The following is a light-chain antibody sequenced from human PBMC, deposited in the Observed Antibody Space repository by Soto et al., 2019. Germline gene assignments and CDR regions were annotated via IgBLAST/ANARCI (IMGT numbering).Light chain of an antibody. CDR1: QDINSW. V-gene: IGKV1-12*01. CDR2: IAS. Sequence: SQDINSWLTWYQQKPGKAPKVLIYIASRLQPGVPSRFSGRGSGTDFSLTISNLQPEDFATYFCQQSKSFPHTFGGGTKVDIK. CDR3: QQSKSFPHT. J-gene: IGKJ4*01.